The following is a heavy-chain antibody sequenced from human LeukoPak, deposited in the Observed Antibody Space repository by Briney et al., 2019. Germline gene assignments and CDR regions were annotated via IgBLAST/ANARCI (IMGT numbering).Heavy chain of an antibody. Sequence: GASVKVSCKASGYTFTSYHMHWVRQAPGQGLEWMGIINPSGGTTNYAQKFRGRVTMTTDTSTSTAYMELRSLRSDDTAVYYCATSTPNLITMIVVSLDYWGQGTLVTVSS. V-gene: IGHV1-46*01. J-gene: IGHJ4*02. CDR2: INPSGGTT. CDR3: ATSTPNLITMIVVSLDY. CDR1: GYTFTSYH. D-gene: IGHD3-22*01.